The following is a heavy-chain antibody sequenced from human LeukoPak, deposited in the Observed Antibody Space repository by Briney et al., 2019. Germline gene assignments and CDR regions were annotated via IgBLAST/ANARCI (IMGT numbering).Heavy chain of an antibody. Sequence: GGSLRLSCGTSGFTFNNYPMSWVRQAPGKGLEWVSAISNDGGGTKYADSVKGRFTISRDNSRNTLYLQMKSLRVEDTAIYYCGRDWKLDYWGQGSLVTVSS. D-gene: IGHD1-1*01. CDR2: ISNDGGGT. V-gene: IGHV3-23*01. CDR1: GFTFNNYP. J-gene: IGHJ4*02. CDR3: GRDWKLDY.